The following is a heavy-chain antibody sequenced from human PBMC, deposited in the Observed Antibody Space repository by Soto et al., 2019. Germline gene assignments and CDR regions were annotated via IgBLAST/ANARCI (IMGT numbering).Heavy chain of an antibody. D-gene: IGHD6-13*01. J-gene: IGHJ6*03. CDR1: GFTFSSYS. Sequence: PGGSLRLSCAAPGFTFSSYSMNWVRQAPGKGLEWVSSISSSSSYIYYADSVKGRFTISRDNAKNSLYLQMNSLRAEDTAVYYCVSGSSWLYYYYYYYMDVWGKGTTVTVSS. CDR3: VSGSSWLYYYYYYYMDV. V-gene: IGHV3-21*01. CDR2: ISSSSSYI.